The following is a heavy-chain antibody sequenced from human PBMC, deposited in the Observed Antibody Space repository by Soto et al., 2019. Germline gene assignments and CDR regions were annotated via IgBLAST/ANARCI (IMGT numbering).Heavy chain of an antibody. CDR3: ARSYYYDRSGYSFDY. CDR2: ISLCSDGR. V-gene: IGHV1-18*01. D-gene: IGHD3-22*01. Sequence: ASVKVSCKTSGYTFSNYGITWVRQAPGQPFEWLGWISLCSDGRNYAQKFQGRVSMTTDTSTTTAYMELSSLRSDDTAVYYCARSYYYDRSGYSFDYWCQGTLVT. CDR1: GYTFSNYG. J-gene: IGHJ4*02.